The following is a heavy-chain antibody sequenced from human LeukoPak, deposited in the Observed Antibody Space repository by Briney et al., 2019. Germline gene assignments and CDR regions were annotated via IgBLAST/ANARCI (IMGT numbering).Heavy chain of an antibody. CDR1: GGTFSSYA. CDR2: IIPIVGIA. J-gene: IGHJ5*02. D-gene: IGHD6-6*01. Sequence: ASVKVSCKASGGTFSSYAISWVRQAPGHGLEWMGRIIPIVGIANYAQKFQGRVTITADKSTSTAHMELSSLRSEDTAVYYCARDWYSSSSPNWFDPWGQGTLVTVSS. V-gene: IGHV1-69*04. CDR3: ARDWYSSSSPNWFDP.